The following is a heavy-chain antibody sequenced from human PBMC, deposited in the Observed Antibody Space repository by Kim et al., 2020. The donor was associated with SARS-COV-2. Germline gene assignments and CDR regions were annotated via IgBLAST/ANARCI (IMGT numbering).Heavy chain of an antibody. CDR3: ARDRGPLRFCAGGSCYSDGYFDF. D-gene: IGHD2-15*01. CDR2: INPNSGGT. CDR1: GYTFTNYF. V-gene: IGHV1-2*02. Sequence: ASVKVSCKASGYTFTNYFIHWVRQAPGQGLEWMGWINPNSGGTHYAQNFRGRVTVTRDTSITTAYMELSWLTSDDTALYYCARDRGPLRFCAGGSCYSDGYFDFWGRGTLVTLSS. J-gene: IGHJ4*02.